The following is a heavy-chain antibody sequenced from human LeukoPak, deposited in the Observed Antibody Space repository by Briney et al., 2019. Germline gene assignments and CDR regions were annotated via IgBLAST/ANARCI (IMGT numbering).Heavy chain of an antibody. V-gene: IGHV4-38-2*01. D-gene: IGHD3-10*01. CDR1: GYSISSGYY. CDR3: AINLWFGELPTS. J-gene: IGHJ5*02. CDR2: IYHSGST. Sequence: SETLSLTCAVSGYSISSGYYWGWIRQPPGKGLEWIGSIYHSGSTYSNPSLKSRVTISVDTSKNQFSLKLSSVTAADTAVYYCAINLWFGELPTSWGQGTLVTVSS.